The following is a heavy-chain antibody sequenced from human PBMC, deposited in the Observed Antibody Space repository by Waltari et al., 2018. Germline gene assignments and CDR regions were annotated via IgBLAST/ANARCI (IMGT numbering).Heavy chain of an antibody. Sequence: EVQLVESGGGLVQPGGSLRLSCAASGFTVRSNWMSGVRQAPGKGLEWVANIKEDGSEKYYVDSVKGRFTISRDNAKNSLYLQMNSLRAEDTAVYYCARDQYYDSYFDYWGQGTLVTVSS. D-gene: IGHD3-22*01. V-gene: IGHV3-7*03. J-gene: IGHJ4*02. CDR3: ARDQYYDSYFDY. CDR1: GFTVRSNW. CDR2: IKEDGSEK.